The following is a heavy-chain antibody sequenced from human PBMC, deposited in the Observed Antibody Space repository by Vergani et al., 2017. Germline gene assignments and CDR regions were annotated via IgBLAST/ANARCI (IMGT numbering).Heavy chain of an antibody. CDR1: GYSFTSYW. CDR2: IYPGDSDT. CDR3: ARQRGCCLVVVAATPWYYYYGMDV. J-gene: IGHJ6*02. Sequence: EVQLVQSGAEVKKPGESLKISCKCSGYSFTSYWIGWVRQMPGKGLELMGIIYPGDSDTRYSPSFQGQVTISADKSISTAYLQWSSLKASDTARYYCARQRGCCLVVVAATPWYYYYGMDVWGQGTTVTVSS. D-gene: IGHD2-15*01. V-gene: IGHV5-51*01.